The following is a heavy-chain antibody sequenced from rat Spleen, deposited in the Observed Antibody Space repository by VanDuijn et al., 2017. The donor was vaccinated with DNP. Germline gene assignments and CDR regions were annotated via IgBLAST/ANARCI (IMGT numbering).Heavy chain of an antibody. D-gene: IGHD1-11*01. J-gene: IGHJ2*01. Sequence: QVQLKESGPGLVQPSQTLSLTCTVSGFSLTNYHVDWVRQPPGKGLEWMGRLQSDGNTDYNSVLKSRLSISRDTSKSQVFLKMTSLQTEDTGTYYCATNYGGYSAPDYWGQGVMVTVSS. CDR2: LQSDGNT. CDR1: GFSLTNYH. CDR3: ATNYGGYSAPDY. V-gene: IGHV2-27*01.